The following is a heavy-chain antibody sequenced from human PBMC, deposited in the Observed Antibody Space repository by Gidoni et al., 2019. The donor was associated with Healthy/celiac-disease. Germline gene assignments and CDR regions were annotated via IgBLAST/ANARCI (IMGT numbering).Heavy chain of an antibody. V-gene: IGHV3-30-3*01. CDR1: GFTFSSYA. D-gene: IGHD3-3*01. CDR3: ARELTGGDFWSGYYVDY. Sequence: VQLVESGGGVVQPGRSLRLSCVASGFTFSSYAMHWGRQAPGKGLEWVAVISFEGSKKYYAESVKGRFTISRDNSKNTLYLQMNSLRAEDRAVYYCARELTGGDFWSGYYVDYWGQGTLVTVSP. J-gene: IGHJ4*02. CDR2: ISFEGSKK.